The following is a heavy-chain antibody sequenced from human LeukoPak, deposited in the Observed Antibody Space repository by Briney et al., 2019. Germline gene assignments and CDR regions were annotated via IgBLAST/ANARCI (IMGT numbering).Heavy chain of an antibody. V-gene: IGHV4-61*02. CDR1: GGSISSGPYY. D-gene: IGHD1-26*01. CDR3: AREGGTYAYYYMDV. J-gene: IGHJ6*03. Sequence: SETLSLTCTVSGGSISSGPYYWSWIRQPAGKGLEWIGRIYTSGSTNYNPSLKSRVTISVDTYKNQFSLNLSSVTAADTAVYYCAREGGTYAYYYMDVWGKGTTVTISS. CDR2: IYTSGST.